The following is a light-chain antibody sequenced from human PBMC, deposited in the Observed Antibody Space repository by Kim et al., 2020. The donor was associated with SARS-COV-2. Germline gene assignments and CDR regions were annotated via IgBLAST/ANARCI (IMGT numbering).Light chain of an antibody. CDR2: RNN. CDR1: NNNVGNQG. V-gene: IGLV10-54*01. J-gene: IGLJ3*02. CDR3: SAWDSSLGAWV. Sequence: RQTATLTCTGNNNNVGNQGAAWLQQHQGHPPKLLSYRNNNRPSGISERLSASRSGNTASLTITGLQPDDEADYYCSAWDSSLGAWVFGGGTQLTVL.